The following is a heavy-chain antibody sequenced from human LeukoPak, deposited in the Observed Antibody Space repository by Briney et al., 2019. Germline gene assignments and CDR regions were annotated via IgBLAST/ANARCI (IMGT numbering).Heavy chain of an antibody. Sequence: PGGSLRLSCAASGLTFSGHWMSWVRQAPGKGLEWVANIKQDGSEKYYVDSVKGRFTISRDNAKYSLYLQMNSLRAEDTAVYYCARGELLDYWGQGTLVTVSS. J-gene: IGHJ4*02. CDR1: GLTFSGHW. V-gene: IGHV3-7*04. CDR3: ARGELLDY. CDR2: IKQDGSEK. D-gene: IGHD1-26*01.